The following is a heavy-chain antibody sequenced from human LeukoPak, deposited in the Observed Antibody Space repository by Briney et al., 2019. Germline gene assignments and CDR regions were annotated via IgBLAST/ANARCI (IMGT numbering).Heavy chain of an antibody. CDR2: IKSKIDGGTT. Sequence: PGGSLRLSCAASEFTFSNVWMSWVRQAPGKGLEWAGRIKSKIDGGTTDYAAPVKGRFTISRDDSIKTLYLQMNSLKTEDAAVYYCTTVNSSGYYRGDSDYWGQGTLVTVSS. D-gene: IGHD3-22*01. V-gene: IGHV3-15*01. J-gene: IGHJ4*02. CDR3: TTVNSSGYYRGDSDY. CDR1: EFTFSNVW.